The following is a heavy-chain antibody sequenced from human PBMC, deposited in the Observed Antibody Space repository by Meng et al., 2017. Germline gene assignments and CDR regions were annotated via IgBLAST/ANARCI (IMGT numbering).Heavy chain of an antibody. CDR3: ARDGGNYDFDY. J-gene: IGHJ4*02. CDR2: IIPRSSDA. D-gene: IGHD1-7*01. Sequence: QVQLWQFGAGVKKPWPSVKLSCKASGHTFIDADIHWVRQAPGQGLEWMGRIIPRSSDANSAQKFQGRVTLTWDTSINTAYMELSSLRSDDTAIYYCARDGGNYDFDYWGQGTLVTVFS. V-gene: IGHV1-2*06. CDR1: GHTFIDAD.